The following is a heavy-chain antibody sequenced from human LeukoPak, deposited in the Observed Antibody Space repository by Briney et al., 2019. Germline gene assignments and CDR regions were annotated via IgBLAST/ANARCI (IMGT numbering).Heavy chain of an antibody. CDR2: IYYSGST. CDR3: QKTYTSGWSGDWYFDL. CDR1: GGSVSGSSYY. V-gene: IGHV4-39*01. D-gene: IGHD6-19*01. Sequence: SETLSLTCTVSGGSVSGSSYYWGWIRQPPGKGLEWIGSIYYSGSTYYNPSLKSRVTISVDTSKNQFSLKLSSVTAADTAVYYCQKTYTSGWSGDWYFDLWGRGTLVTVSS. J-gene: IGHJ2*01.